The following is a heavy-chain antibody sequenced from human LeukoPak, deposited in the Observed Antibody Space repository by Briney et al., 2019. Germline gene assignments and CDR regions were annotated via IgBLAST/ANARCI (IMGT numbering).Heavy chain of an antibody. J-gene: IGHJ3*02. CDR2: MNPNSGKT. D-gene: IGHD1-1*01. CDR3: ARSPTGAFDI. Sequence: ASVKVSFKASGYTFTSYDINWVRQAPGQGPEWMGWMNPNSGKTGYAQKFQGRVTMTWDTSISTAYMDLSSLGSEDTAVYYCARSPTGAFDIWGQGTMVTVSS. V-gene: IGHV1-8*02. CDR1: GYTFTSYD.